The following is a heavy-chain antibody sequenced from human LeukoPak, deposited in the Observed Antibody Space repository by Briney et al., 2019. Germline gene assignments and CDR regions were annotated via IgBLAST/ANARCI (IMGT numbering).Heavy chain of an antibody. CDR2: ISAYNGNT. V-gene: IGHV1-18*01. D-gene: IGHD2-2*01. CDR1: GYTFTSYN. Sequence: ASVKVSCKASGYTFTSYNISWVRQAPGQGLEWMGWISAYNGNTNYPQKFQGRVTMTTDTSTNTVYMDLRSLRSDDTAVYYCARDLEHCRNIICSNSAYWGQGTLVTVSS. CDR3: ARDLEHCRNIICSNSAY. J-gene: IGHJ4*02.